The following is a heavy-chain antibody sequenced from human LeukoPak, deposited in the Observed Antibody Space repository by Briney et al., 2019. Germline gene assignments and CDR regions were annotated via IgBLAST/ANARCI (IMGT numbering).Heavy chain of an antibody. V-gene: IGHV1-69*13. CDR2: TIPLFNTA. J-gene: IGHJ3*02. CDR1: GGTLRNFG. CDR3: AREDQFVIQRAFDI. D-gene: IGHD2/OR15-2a*01. Sequence: SVRVSCKASGGTLRNFGISWVRQAPGQGLEWMGGTIPLFNTANYAHKFQGRVNIIADEATSTAYMELTGLRSEDTAVYYCAREDQFVIQRAFDIWGQGTVVTVSS.